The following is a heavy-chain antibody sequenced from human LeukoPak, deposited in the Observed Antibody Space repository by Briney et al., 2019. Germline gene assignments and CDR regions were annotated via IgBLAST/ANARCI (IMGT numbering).Heavy chain of an antibody. V-gene: IGHV3-53*01. CDR3: ARGDVYFDY. Sequence: GGSLRLSCAASGFTLSSYAMHWVRQAPGKGLEWVSVIYSGGRTYYADSVKGRFTISRDNSKSTLYLQMNSLRAEDTAVYYCARGDVYFDYWGQGTLVTVSS. CDR2: IYSGGRT. D-gene: IGHD2-21*02. CDR1: GFTLSSYA. J-gene: IGHJ4*02.